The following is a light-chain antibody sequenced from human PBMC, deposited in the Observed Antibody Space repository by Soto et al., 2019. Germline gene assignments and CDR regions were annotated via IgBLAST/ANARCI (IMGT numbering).Light chain of an antibody. Sequence: DIQMTQSPSSLSASVGYRVTITCRASQSISRYLKWYQQKPGKAPKLLIYAASSLQSGVPSMFSGSGSGTDFTLTISSMQPEDFATYYCQQSYSTPEYTFGQGTKLEIK. CDR1: QSISRY. CDR3: QQSYSTPEYT. V-gene: IGKV1-39*01. CDR2: AAS. J-gene: IGKJ2*01.